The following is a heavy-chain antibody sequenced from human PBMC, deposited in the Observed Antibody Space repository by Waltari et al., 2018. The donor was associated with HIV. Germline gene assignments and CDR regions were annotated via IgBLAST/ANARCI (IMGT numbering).Heavy chain of an antibody. CDR1: GYTFTSSG. V-gene: IGHV1-18*01. D-gene: IGHD2-2*02. CDR3: ARGATILSY. CDR2: ISPNNGHT. Sequence: QVLLVQSGPEVKKPGASVKVSCKASGYTFTSSGITWVRQAPGKGLEWMGWISPNNGHTNFAQKFQGRVTMTTDTSTSTAYMELRSLRSDDSALYYCARGATILSYWGQGTLVTVSS. J-gene: IGHJ4*02.